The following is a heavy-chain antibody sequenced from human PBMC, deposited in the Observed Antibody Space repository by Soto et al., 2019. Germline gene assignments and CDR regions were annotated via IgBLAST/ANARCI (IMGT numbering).Heavy chain of an antibody. CDR2: IIPVLGIA. Sequence: QVQLVQSGAEVKKPGSSVKVSCKASGGTFSSYTISWVRQAPGQGLEWMGRIIPVLGIATYAQKFQGRVTITADKSTSTAYMELRSLRSEDTAVYYCARDGASYYCSSTSCYNYYYMDVWGKGTTVTVSS. CDR1: GGTFSSYT. CDR3: ARDGASYYCSSTSCYNYYYMDV. D-gene: IGHD2-2*02. V-gene: IGHV1-69*08. J-gene: IGHJ6*03.